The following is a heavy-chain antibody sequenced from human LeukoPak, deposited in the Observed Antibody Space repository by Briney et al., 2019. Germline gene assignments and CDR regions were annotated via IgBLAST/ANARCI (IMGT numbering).Heavy chain of an antibody. CDR2: IYYSGST. Sequence: SETLSLTCTVSGGSISSSSYYWGWIRQPPGKGLEWLGSIYYSGSTYYNPSLKSRVTISVDTSKNQFSLKLSSVTAADTAVYYCARGGTMIEGYYYMDVWGKGTTVTVS. CDR3: ARGGTMIEGYYYMDV. J-gene: IGHJ6*03. D-gene: IGHD3-22*01. V-gene: IGHV4-39*07. CDR1: GGSISSSSYY.